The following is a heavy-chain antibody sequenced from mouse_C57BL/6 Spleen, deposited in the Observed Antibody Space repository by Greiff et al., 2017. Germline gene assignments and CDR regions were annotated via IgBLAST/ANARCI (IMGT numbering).Heavy chain of an antibody. CDR1: GFNIKDYY. V-gene: IGHV14-1*01. D-gene: IGHD1-1*01. CDR2: IDPEDGDT. J-gene: IGHJ2*01. CDR3: TKRGSTVVFDY. Sequence: EVQLQQSGAELVRPGASVKLSCPASGFNIKDYYMHWVKQGPEQGLEWIGRIDPEDGDTEYAPKFPGTATMTADPSSNTAYLQLSSLTSEDTAVYYCTKRGSTVVFDYWGQGTTLTVSS.